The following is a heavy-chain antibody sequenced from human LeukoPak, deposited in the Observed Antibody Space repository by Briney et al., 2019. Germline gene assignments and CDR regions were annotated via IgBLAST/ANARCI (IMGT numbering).Heavy chain of an antibody. D-gene: IGHD3-9*01. J-gene: IGHJ4*02. Sequence: GGSLRLSCAASGFTFSSYGMHWVRQAPGKGLEWVAVIWYDGSNKYYADSVKGRFTISRDNSKNTLHLQMNSLRAEDTAVYYCARGRPNYDILTGYYQPEYYFDYWGQGTLVTVSS. CDR2: IWYDGSNK. CDR1: GFTFSSYG. V-gene: IGHV3-33*01. CDR3: ARGRPNYDILTGYYQPEYYFDY.